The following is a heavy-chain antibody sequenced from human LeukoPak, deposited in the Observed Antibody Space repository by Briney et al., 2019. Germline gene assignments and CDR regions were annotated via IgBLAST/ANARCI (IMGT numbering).Heavy chain of an antibody. Sequence: ASVKVSCKASGGTFSSYAISWVRQAPGQGLEWMGGIIPIFGTANYAQKFQGRVTITADESTSTAYMELSSLRSEDTAVYYCARDWNDSDRAYYFDYWGQGTLVTVSS. CDR2: IIPIFGTA. CDR3: ARDWNDSDRAYYFDY. CDR1: GGTFSSYA. D-gene: IGHD1-1*01. V-gene: IGHV1-69*13. J-gene: IGHJ4*02.